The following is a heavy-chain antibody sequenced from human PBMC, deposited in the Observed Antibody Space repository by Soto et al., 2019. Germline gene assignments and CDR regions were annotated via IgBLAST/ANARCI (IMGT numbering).Heavy chain of an antibody. Sequence: QLQLQESGPGLVKPSETLSLTCTVSGGSISSSSYYWGWIRQPPGKGLEWIGSIYYSGSTYYNPSLKSRVTISVDTSKNQFSLKLSSVTAADTAVYYCARQESGWPPDFDYWGQGTLVTVSS. D-gene: IGHD6-19*01. CDR3: ARQESGWPPDFDY. V-gene: IGHV4-39*01. CDR2: IYYSGST. CDR1: GGSISSSSYY. J-gene: IGHJ4*02.